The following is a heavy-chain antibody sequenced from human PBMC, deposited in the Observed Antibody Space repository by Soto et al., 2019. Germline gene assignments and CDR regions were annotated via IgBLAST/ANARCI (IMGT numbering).Heavy chain of an antibody. CDR1: GFTFRTYY. Sequence: GGSLRLSCAASGFTFRTYYMIWVRQAPGKGLEWVSSISAGSTNIYYAPSVKGRFTISRDNAKNSLYLQINSLRAEDTAVYYCARQYPSSSRHFDHWGQGTLVTVSS. J-gene: IGHJ4*02. V-gene: IGHV3-21*01. CDR2: ISAGSTNI. D-gene: IGHD6-6*01. CDR3: ARQYPSSSRHFDH.